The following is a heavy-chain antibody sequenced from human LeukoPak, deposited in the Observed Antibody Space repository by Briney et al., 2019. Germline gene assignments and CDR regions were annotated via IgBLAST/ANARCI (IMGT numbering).Heavy chain of an antibody. V-gene: IGHV4-39*01. CDR3: ARCVQQLPDY. D-gene: IGHD6-13*01. CDR1: GGSISSSSYY. CDR2: IYYSGST. Sequence: SETLSLTCTVCGGSISSSSYYWGWIRQPPGKGLEWIGSIYYSGSTYYNPSLKSRVTISVDTSKNQFSLKLSSVTAADTAVYYCARCVQQLPDYWGQGTLVTVSS. J-gene: IGHJ4*02.